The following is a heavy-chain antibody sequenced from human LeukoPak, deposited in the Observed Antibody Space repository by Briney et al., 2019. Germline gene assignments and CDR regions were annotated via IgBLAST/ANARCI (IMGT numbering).Heavy chain of an antibody. CDR1: GFTFSSYG. V-gene: IGHV3-30*02. Sequence: GGSLRLSCAASGFTFSSYGMHWVRQAPGKGLEWVAFIQYDGSNKYYADSVKGRFTISRDNSKNTLYLQMNSLRAEDTAVYYCAKGPPGYSSSPHFDYWGQGTLVTVSS. CDR3: AKGPPGYSSSPHFDY. CDR2: IQYDGSNK. D-gene: IGHD6-6*01. J-gene: IGHJ4*02.